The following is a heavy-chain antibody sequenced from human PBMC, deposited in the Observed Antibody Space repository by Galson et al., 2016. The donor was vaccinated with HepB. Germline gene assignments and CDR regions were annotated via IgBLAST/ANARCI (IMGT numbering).Heavy chain of an antibody. Sequence: SLRLSCAASGLTFSNYAMNWVRQAPGKGLEWVSGISGSGGRTFYADSVKGRFTISRDNSKNTLYLQMNSLRAEDTAVYYCARDDDYVWGTYRYTRTVPQYYFDYWGQGTLVTVSS. CDR3: ARDDDYVWGTYRYTRTVPQYYFDY. D-gene: IGHD3-16*02. CDR1: GLTFSNYA. CDR2: ISGSGGRT. V-gene: IGHV3-23*01. J-gene: IGHJ4*02.